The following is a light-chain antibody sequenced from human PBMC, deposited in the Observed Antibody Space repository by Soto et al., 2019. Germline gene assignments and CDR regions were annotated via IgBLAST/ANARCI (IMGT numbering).Light chain of an antibody. CDR2: GAS. V-gene: IGKV3-15*01. CDR1: QTVSSN. CDR3: QKYYNWPPWT. J-gene: IGKJ1*01. Sequence: DIVLTQSPGTLSLSPGDRATLSCRASQTVSSNFLAWYQQRPAQAPRLLIYGASTRATGIPARFSGSGSGTEFTLTIRSLQSEDLAVYYCQKYYNWPPWTVGKGTKVDIK.